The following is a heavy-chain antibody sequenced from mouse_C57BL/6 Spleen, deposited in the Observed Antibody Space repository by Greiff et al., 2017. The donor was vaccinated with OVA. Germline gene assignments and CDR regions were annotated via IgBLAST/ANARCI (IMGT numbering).Heavy chain of an antibody. D-gene: IGHD2-14*01. V-gene: IGHV5-9-1*02. J-gene: IGHJ4*01. Sequence: EVKLVESGEGLVKPGGSLKLSCAASGFTFSSYAMSWVRQTPEKRLEWVAYISRGGDYIYYADTVKGRFTISRDNARNTLYLQMSSLKSEDTAMYYCTRDREGGARDYWGQGTSVTVSS. CDR1: GFTFSSYA. CDR3: TRDREGGARDY. CDR2: ISRGGDYI.